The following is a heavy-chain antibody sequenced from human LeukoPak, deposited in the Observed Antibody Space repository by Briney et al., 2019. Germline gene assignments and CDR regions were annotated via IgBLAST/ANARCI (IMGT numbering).Heavy chain of an antibody. CDR2: IYYSGST. V-gene: IGHV4-30-4*01. D-gene: IGHD3-10*01. J-gene: IGHJ4*02. CDR1: GGSISSGDYY. CDR3: AKIKGYNVDY. Sequence: ASETLSLTCTVSGGSISSGDYYWSWIRQPPGKGLEWIGYIYYSGSTYYNPSLRSRVAISVDTSKNQFSLKLSSVTAADTAVYYCAKIKGYNVDYWGQGTLVTVSS.